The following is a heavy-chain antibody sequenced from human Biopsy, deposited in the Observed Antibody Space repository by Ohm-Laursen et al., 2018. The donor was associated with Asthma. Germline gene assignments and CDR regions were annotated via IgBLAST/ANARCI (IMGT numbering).Heavy chain of an antibody. CDR1: AFNLKPYV. J-gene: IGHJ6*02. CDR2: IAYDGTSK. CDR3: ATSMFWSRDHVIGYSLNALDV. V-gene: IGHV3-30-3*01. D-gene: IGHD3-3*01. Sequence: SLRLSCAPSAFNLKPYVRHRVRQAPGKGLDWIGLIAYDGTSKFYADTEMGRFTISRNNSNNTLFLEANSPRGEDTGVYYFATSMFWSRDHVIGYSLNALDVWGQGTTV.